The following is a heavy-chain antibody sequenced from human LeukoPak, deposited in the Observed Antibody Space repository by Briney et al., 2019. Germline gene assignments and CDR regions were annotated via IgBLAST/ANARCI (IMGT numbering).Heavy chain of an antibody. CDR3: ARGGFLEWLPTTYYYYYGMDV. CDR1: GGSISSSSYY. J-gene: IGHJ6*02. CDR2: IYYSGST. D-gene: IGHD3-3*01. Sequence: SETLSLTCTVSGGSISSSSYYWGWIRQPPGKGLEWIGSIYYSGSTYYNPSLKSRVTISVDTSKNQFSLKLSSVTAADTAVYYCARGGFLEWLPTTYYYYYGMDVWGQGTTVTVSS. V-gene: IGHV4-39*07.